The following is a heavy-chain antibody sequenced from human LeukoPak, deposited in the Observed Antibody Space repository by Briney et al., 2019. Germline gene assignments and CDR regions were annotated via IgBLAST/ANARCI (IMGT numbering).Heavy chain of an antibody. CDR1: GFTFDDYA. CDR3: AKVFRGVVAGTYFDY. Sequence: GGSLRLSCAASGFTFDDYAMHWVRQAQGKGLEWVSLISGDGGSTFYADSVKGRFTISRDNSKNSLYLQMNSLRTEDTALYYCAKVFRGVVAGTYFDYWGQGTLVTVSS. J-gene: IGHJ4*02. V-gene: IGHV3-43*02. CDR2: ISGDGGST. D-gene: IGHD6-19*01.